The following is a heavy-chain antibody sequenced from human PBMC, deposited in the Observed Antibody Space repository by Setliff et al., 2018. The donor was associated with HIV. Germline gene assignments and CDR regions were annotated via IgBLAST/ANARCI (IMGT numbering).Heavy chain of an antibody. CDR1: GGSISNFY. J-gene: IGHJ4*02. CDR3: ARDVYRRGPYDY. D-gene: IGHD6-25*01. CDR2: INHSGST. Sequence: LSLTCSVSGGSISNFYWSWIRQPPGKGLEWIGEINHSGSTNYNPSLKSRVTISVDTSKNQFSLKLSSVTAADTAVYYCARDVYRRGPYDYWGQGTLVTVSS. V-gene: IGHV4-34*01.